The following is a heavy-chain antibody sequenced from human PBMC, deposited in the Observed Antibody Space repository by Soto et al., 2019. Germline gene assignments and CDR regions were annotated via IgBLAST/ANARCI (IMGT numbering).Heavy chain of an antibody. D-gene: IGHD3-10*01. Sequence: QVQLVQSGTEVKKPGSSVKVSCKASGDTFSFYTINWVRQAPGLGLEWVGRINPIDSMSNYAQKFQGRVSMTADTSTSTAYMELRSLRSDDTAMYFCAASYGSGYRAFDYWGQGALVIVSS. CDR1: GDTFSFYT. J-gene: IGHJ4*02. CDR3: AASYGSGYRAFDY. V-gene: IGHV1-69*02. CDR2: INPIDSMS.